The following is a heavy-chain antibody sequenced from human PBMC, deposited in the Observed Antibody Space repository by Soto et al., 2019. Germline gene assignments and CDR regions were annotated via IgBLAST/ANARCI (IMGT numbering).Heavy chain of an antibody. Sequence: VPVKGSCKASGYTFSRDGISWVRQAPGQGLEWMGWISAYNGNTNYAQKLQGRVTMTTDTSTSTAYMELRSLRSDDTAVYYCARTNFCYYWGQGTLFTVSS. CDR1: GYTFSRDG. D-gene: IGHD7-27*01. J-gene: IGHJ4*02. CDR3: ARTNFCYY. V-gene: IGHV1-18*01. CDR2: ISAYNGNT.